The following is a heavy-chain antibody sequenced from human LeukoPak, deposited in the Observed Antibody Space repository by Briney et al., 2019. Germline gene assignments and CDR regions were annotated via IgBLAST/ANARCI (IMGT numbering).Heavy chain of an antibody. Sequence: PGGSMRLSCAASAFTFSDYGVHWVRQAPGRGLEWEAVISYDGSNKYYADSVKGRFTISRDNSKNALYLQMNSLRAEDTAVYYCAKEYSGYDYFDYWGQGTLVTVSS. J-gene: IGHJ4*02. V-gene: IGHV3-30*18. CDR2: ISYDGSNK. CDR3: AKEYSGYDYFDY. D-gene: IGHD5-12*01. CDR1: AFTFSDYG.